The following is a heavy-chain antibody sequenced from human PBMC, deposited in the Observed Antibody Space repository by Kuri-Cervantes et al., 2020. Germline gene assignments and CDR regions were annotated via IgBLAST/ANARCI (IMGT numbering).Heavy chain of an antibody. J-gene: IGHJ2*01. D-gene: IGHD3-9*01. CDR1: GYTFTGYY. Sequence: ASVKVSCKASGYTFTGYYIHWVRQAPGQGLEWMGWINPNSGDTNYAQKFQGRVTMTRDTSISTAYMELSRLRSDDTAVYYCARESTHYDILTGYYRNCYFDLWGRGTLVTVSS. CDR3: ARESTHYDILTGYYRNCYFDL. V-gene: IGHV1-2*02. CDR2: INPNSGDT.